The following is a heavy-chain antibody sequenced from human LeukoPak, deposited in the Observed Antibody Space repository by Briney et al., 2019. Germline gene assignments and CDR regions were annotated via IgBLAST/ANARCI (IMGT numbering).Heavy chain of an antibody. D-gene: IGHD3-10*01. CDR2: IYYSGST. CDR3: AREPYGSGTFDY. V-gene: IGHV4-59*01. J-gene: IGHJ4*02. Sequence: SETLSLTCTVSGVSISSYYWSWIRQPPRKGLEWIGYIYYSGSTNYNPSLKSRVTISVDTSKNQFSLKLSSVTAADTAEYYCAREPYGSGTFDYWGQGTLVTVSA. CDR1: GVSISSYY.